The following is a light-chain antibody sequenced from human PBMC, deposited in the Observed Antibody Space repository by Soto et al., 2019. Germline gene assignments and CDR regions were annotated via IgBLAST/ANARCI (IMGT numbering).Light chain of an antibody. Sequence: EIVLTQSPASVSLSPGGRATLSCRASRTVNSQLAWYQQKPGQAPRLLIYDTFNRAAGIPARFSGSETGTDFTLTINSLEPEDSAVDYWQQRGDWPLTFGGGTKVEI. V-gene: IGKV3-11*01. J-gene: IGKJ4*01. CDR3: QQRGDWPLT. CDR2: DTF. CDR1: RTVNSQ.